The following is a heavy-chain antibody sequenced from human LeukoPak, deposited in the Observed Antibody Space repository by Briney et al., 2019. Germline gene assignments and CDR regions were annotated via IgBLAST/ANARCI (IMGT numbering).Heavy chain of an antibody. V-gene: IGHV1-69*13. CDR1: GGTFSSYA. CDR2: IIPIFGTA. J-gene: IGHJ4*02. D-gene: IGHD6-19*01. CDR3: ARGLRAVAGTSEY. Sequence: SVKVSCKASGGTFSSYAISWVRQAPGQGLEWMGGIIPIFGTANYAQKFQGRVTITADESTSTAYMELSSLRSEDTAVYYCARGLRAVAGTSEYWGQGTLVTVSS.